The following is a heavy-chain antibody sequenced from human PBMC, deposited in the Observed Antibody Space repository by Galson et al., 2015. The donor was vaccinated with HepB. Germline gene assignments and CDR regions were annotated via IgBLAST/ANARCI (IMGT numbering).Heavy chain of an antibody. CDR3: ARDPRVTVVVPAAPYYYMDV. Sequence: SVKVSCKASGGTFSSYAISWVRQAPGQGLEWMGGIIPIFGTANYAQKFQGRVTITADESTSTVYMELSSLRSEDTAVYYCARDPRVTVVVPAAPYYYMDVWGKGTTVTVSS. CDR1: GGTFSSYA. V-gene: IGHV1-69*13. J-gene: IGHJ6*03. D-gene: IGHD2-2*01. CDR2: IIPIFGTA.